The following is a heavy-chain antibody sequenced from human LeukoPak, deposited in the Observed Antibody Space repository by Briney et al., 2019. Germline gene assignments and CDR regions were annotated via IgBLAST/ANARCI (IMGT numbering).Heavy chain of an antibody. CDR1: GGSFSGYY. V-gene: IGHV4-34*01. J-gene: IGHJ6*03. Sequence: SETLSLTCAIYGGSFSGYYWSWIRQPPGKGLEWIGEINHSGSTNYNPSLKSRVTISVDTSKNQFSLKLSSVTAADTAVYYCALSQYYYYMDVWGKGTTVTISS. D-gene: IGHD2-15*01. CDR2: INHSGST. CDR3: ALSQYYYYMDV.